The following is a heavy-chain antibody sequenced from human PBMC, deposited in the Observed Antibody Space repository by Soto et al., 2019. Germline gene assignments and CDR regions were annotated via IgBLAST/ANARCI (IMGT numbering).Heavy chain of an antibody. D-gene: IGHD3-10*01. J-gene: IGHJ4*02. Sequence: SETLSLTCSVSGTSIRGYYWTWIRQPPGKGLEWIGYIYYTGTTKYNPSLKSRVTISVDTSKNQFSLRLKSVRAADTAVYYCAREVSSFGSNNFDSWGQGALVTVSS. CDR2: IYYTGTT. V-gene: IGHV4-59*01. CDR1: GTSIRGYY. CDR3: AREVSSFGSNNFDS.